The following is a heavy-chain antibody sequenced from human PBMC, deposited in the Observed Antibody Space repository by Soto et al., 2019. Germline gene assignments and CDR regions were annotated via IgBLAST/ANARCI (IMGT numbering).Heavy chain of an antibody. J-gene: IGHJ4*02. D-gene: IGHD3-3*01. CDR1: GFTFRSYE. CDR2: ISSSGSTI. V-gene: IGHV3-48*03. CDR3: ARDGKSTIFGVVIKAYYFDY. Sequence: GSLRLSCAASGFTFRSYEMNWVRQAPWKWLEWVSYISSSGSTIYYADSVKGLFTISRDNAKNSLYLQMNSLRAEDTAVYYCARDGKSTIFGVVIKAYYFDYWGQGTLVTVSS.